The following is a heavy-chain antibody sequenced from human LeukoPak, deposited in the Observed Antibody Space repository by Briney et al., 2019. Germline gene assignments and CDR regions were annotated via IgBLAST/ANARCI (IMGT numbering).Heavy chain of an antibody. J-gene: IGHJ5*02. CDR3: ARESPVAATGRSWFDP. CDR2: ITGGGSTT. V-gene: IGHV3-23*01. CDR1: GFTFSSYA. Sequence: GGSLRLSCAASGFTFSSYAMSWVRQAPGKGLEWVSTITGGGSTTYYADSVKGRFTISRDNSKNTLYLQMNSLRAEDTALYFCARESPVAATGRSWFDPGGQGTLVTVSS. D-gene: IGHD6-13*01.